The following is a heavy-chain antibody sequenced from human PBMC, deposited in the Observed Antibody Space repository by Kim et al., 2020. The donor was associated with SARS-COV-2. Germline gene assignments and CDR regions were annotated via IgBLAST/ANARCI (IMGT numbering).Heavy chain of an antibody. D-gene: IGHD3-3*01. J-gene: IGHJ6*02. CDR3: ARGGYNDFRGGYYYYGLDV. V-gene: IGHV3-11*05. Sequence: KGRFTISRDNSDNSVYLQMNSLRAEDTAVYFCARGGYNDFRGGYYYYGLDVWGQGTTVTVSS.